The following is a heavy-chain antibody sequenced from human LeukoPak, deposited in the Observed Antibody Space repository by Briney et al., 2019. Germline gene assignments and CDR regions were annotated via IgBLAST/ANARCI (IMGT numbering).Heavy chain of an antibody. CDR2: ISGGGGST. J-gene: IGHJ4*02. Sequence: PGGSLRLSCAASGFTFSSYSMNWVRQAPGKGLEWVSAISGGGGSTYYADSVKGRFTISRDNSKNTLYLQMNSLRAEDTAVYYCANGRPEDKPASWGQGTLVTVSS. D-gene: IGHD2-2*01. V-gene: IGHV3-23*01. CDR1: GFTFSSYS. CDR3: ANGRPEDKPAS.